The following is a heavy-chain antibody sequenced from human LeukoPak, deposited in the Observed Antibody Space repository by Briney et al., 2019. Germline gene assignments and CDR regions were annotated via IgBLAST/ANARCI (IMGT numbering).Heavy chain of an antibody. J-gene: IGHJ4*02. Sequence: GASVKVSCKASGGTFSSYAISWVRQAPGQGLEWMGGIIPIFGTANYAQKFQGRVTITADESTSTAYMELSSLRSEDTAVYYCARGRTTVTALYDYWGQGTLVTVSS. CDR2: IIPIFGTA. CDR1: GGTFSSYA. D-gene: IGHD4-17*01. CDR3: ARGRTTVTALYDY. V-gene: IGHV1-69*13.